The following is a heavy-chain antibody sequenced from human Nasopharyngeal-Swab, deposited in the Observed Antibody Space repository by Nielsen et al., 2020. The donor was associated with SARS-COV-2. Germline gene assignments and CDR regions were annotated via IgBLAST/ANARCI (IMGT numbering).Heavy chain of an antibody. CDR1: GFTFSSYW. Sequence: GESLKISCAASGFTFSSYWMHWFRQAPGKGLEWVGFIRSKAYGGTTEYAASVKGRFTISRDDSKSIAYLQMNSLKTEDTAVYYCTRDRDSSGWYWFDYWGQGTLVTVSS. CDR2: IRSKAYGGTT. V-gene: IGHV3-49*03. J-gene: IGHJ4*02. CDR3: TRDRDSSGWYWFDY. D-gene: IGHD6-19*01.